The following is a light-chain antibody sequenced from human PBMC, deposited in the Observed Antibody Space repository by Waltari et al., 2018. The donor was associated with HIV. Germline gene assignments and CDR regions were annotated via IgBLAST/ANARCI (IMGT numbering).Light chain of an antibody. J-gene: IGLJ2*01. V-gene: IGLV2-14*01. CDR1: SSDGGGYNN. Sequence: QSAMTQPAYVSGYPGQSSTISCTGTSSDGGGYNNVSWYRQQPGKAPKIIIYEVSYRPSGVSDRFSGSKSGNTASLTISGLQAEDEADYYCSSYTSSNTLVFGGGTKLTVL. CDR3: SSYTSSNTLV. CDR2: EVS.